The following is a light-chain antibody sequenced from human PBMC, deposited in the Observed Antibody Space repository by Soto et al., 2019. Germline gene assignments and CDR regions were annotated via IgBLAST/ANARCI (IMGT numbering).Light chain of an antibody. CDR2: SAS. J-gene: IGKJ5*01. V-gene: IGKV1-9*01. CDR3: QQLNSYPIT. CDR1: QGIGRY. Sequence: IQFTQSPSSLSASVGDRVTITCRASQGIGRYLAWYQQKPGKAPKLLIYSASTLQSGVQSGFTGSGSGTDFTLNISSLQPEDFATYYCQQLNSYPITFGQGTRLEIK.